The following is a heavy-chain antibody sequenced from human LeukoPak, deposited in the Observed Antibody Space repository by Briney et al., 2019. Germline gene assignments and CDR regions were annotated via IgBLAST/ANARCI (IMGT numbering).Heavy chain of an antibody. J-gene: IGHJ3*02. CDR3: ARNIWFGESADAFDI. V-gene: IGHV1-24*01. D-gene: IGHD3-10*01. Sequence: GASVKVSCKVSGYTLTELSMHWVRQAPGKGLEWMGGFDPEDGETIYAQKFQGRVTMTEDTSTDTAYMELSRLTSDDTAVYYCARNIWFGESADAFDIWGQGTMVTVSS. CDR1: GYTLTELS. CDR2: FDPEDGET.